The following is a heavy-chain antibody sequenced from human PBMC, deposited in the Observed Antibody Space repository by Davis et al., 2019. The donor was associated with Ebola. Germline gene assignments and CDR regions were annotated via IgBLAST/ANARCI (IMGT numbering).Heavy chain of an antibody. J-gene: IGHJ4*02. CDR1: GFTFSSYS. CDR3: ARVGYCSSTSCSPFDY. D-gene: IGHD2-2*03. Sequence: GESLKISCAASGFTFSSYSMNWVRQAPGKGLEWVSSISSSSSYIYYADSVKGRFTISRDNAKNSLYLRMNSLRAEDTAVYYCARVGYCSSTSCSPFDYWGQGTLVTVSS. CDR2: ISSSSSYI. V-gene: IGHV3-21*01.